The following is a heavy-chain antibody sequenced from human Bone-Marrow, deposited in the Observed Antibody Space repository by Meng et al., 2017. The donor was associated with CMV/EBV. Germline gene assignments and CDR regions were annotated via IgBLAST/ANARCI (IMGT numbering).Heavy chain of an antibody. J-gene: IGHJ3*02. CDR2: INHSGST. Sequence: SETLSLTCTVSGGSISSYYWSWIRQPPGKGLEWIGEINHSGSTNYNPSLKSRVTISVDTSKNQFSLKLSSVTAADTAVYYCARWGPYYGSGMNAFDIWGQGTMVTVSS. V-gene: IGHV4-34*01. D-gene: IGHD3-10*01. CDR3: ARWGPYYGSGMNAFDI. CDR1: GGSISSYY.